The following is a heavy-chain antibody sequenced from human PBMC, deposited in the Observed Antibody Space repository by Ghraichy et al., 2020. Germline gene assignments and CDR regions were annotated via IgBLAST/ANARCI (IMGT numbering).Heavy chain of an antibody. J-gene: IGHJ3*02. CDR1: GFTFSSYA. Sequence: GGSLRLSCTASGFTFSSYAMSWVRQAPGKGLEWVSFISGSGGSIYYADSMKGRFTISRDNSKNTLYLQMNSLRAEDTAIYYCAKAVPVTGTTWGLDAFDIWGQGTMVTVSS. CDR2: ISGSGGSI. D-gene: IGHD1-20*01. V-gene: IGHV3-23*01. CDR3: AKAVPVTGTTWGLDAFDI.